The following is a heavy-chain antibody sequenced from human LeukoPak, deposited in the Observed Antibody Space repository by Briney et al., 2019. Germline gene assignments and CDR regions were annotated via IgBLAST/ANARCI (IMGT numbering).Heavy chain of an antibody. Sequence: PGGSLRLSCAASGFTFSSYGMHWVRKAPGKGLEWVAVISYDGSNKYYADSVKGRFTISRDNSKNTLYLQMNSLRAEDTAVYHCAKDYYGDWGQGTLVTVSS. D-gene: IGHD3-10*01. J-gene: IGHJ4*02. CDR1: GFTFSSYG. CDR2: ISYDGSNK. V-gene: IGHV3-30*18. CDR3: AKDYYGD.